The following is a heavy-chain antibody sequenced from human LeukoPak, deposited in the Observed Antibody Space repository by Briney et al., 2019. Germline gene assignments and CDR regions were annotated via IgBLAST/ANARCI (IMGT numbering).Heavy chain of an antibody. CDR3: VRDRGYSTFDY. J-gene: IGHJ4*02. CDR2: MKEDGGEI. Sequence: GGSLRLSCAGSGFPFSNYWMAWVRQAPGKGLERVANMKEDGGEINYVDSVKGRFTISRDNAKNSLDLQMNSLRVDDTAVYYCVRDRGYSTFDYWGQGTLVAVSS. CDR1: GFPFSNYW. D-gene: IGHD4-23*01. V-gene: IGHV3-7*01.